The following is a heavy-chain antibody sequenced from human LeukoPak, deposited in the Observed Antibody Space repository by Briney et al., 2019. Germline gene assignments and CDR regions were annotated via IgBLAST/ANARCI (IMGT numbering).Heavy chain of an antibody. CDR2: ISYSGST. D-gene: IGHD2-2*01. Sequence: PSQTLSLTCTVSGGSISSGSYYWSWIRQPPGKGLEWIGYISYSGSTNYNPSLKSRVTMSVDTSKNLFSLNLSSVTAADTAVYYCASGGYCSSTNCYPNWFDPWGQGTLVTVSS. CDR1: GGSISSGSYY. V-gene: IGHV4-61*01. CDR3: ASGGYCSSTNCYPNWFDP. J-gene: IGHJ5*02.